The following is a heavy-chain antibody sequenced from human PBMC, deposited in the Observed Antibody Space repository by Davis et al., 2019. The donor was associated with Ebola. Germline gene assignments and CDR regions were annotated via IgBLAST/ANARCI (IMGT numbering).Heavy chain of an antibody. CDR2: ISYDGSNK. CDR1: GFTFSTYG. Sequence: GGSLRLSCEASGFTFSTYGMNWVRQAPGKGLEWVAVISYDGSNKYYADSVKGRFTISRDNSKNTLYLQMNSLRAEDTAVYYCAKGLYSSGWHLNYGMDVWGQGTTVTVS. V-gene: IGHV3-30*18. CDR3: AKGLYSSGWHLNYGMDV. D-gene: IGHD6-19*01. J-gene: IGHJ6*02.